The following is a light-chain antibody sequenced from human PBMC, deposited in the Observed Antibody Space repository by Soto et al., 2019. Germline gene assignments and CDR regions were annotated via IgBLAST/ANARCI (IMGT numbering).Light chain of an antibody. V-gene: IGKV1-5*03. CDR3: HKYSGAPA. J-gene: IGKJ1*01. CDR1: QSISSR. Sequence: DIQMTQSPSTLSASVGDRVIITCRASQSISSRLAWYQQSPGKAPKLLIYQASSLQSGVPSRFSGSGSGTEFSRTISSLQPDDSATYSGHKYSGAPAFGHGTKVESK. CDR2: QAS.